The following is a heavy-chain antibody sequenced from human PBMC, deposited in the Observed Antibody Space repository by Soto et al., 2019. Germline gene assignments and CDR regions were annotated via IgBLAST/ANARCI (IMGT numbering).Heavy chain of an antibody. CDR1: GFSFSTYG. J-gene: IGHJ4*02. Sequence: GGSLRLSCAASGFSFSTYGMHWVRQAPGKGLEWVAFISNDGSNKYYADSVKGRFTISRDNSKNTLYLQMNSLRAEDTAVYYCAKGGDLSSGWPEYYSHYWGQGTLVTGSS. CDR3: AKGGDLSSGWPEYYSHY. CDR2: ISNDGSNK. D-gene: IGHD6-19*01. V-gene: IGHV3-30*18.